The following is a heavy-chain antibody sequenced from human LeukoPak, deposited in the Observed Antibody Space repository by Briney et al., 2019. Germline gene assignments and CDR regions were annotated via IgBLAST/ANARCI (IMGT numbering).Heavy chain of an antibody. CDR3: AVAYSGYDSVKYFDY. CDR2: ISGSGGRT. D-gene: IGHD5-12*01. CDR1: GFTFSSNA. V-gene: IGHV3-23*01. Sequence: PGGSLRLSCAASGFTFSSNAMSWVRRAPGKGLEWVSGISGSGGRTYYADSVKGRFTISRDKSKNTLYLQMNSLRAEDTAVYYCAVAYSGYDSVKYFDYWGQGTLVTVSS. J-gene: IGHJ4*02.